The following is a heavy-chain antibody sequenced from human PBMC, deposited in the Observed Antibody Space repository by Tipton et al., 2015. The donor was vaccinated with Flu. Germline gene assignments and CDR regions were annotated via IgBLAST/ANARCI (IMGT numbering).Heavy chain of an antibody. CDR1: GGSVTSVTYY. CDR3: ARDLWNDRRAYYYYGVDV. V-gene: IGHV4-39*07. D-gene: IGHD1-1*01. Sequence: TLSLTCSVSGGSVTSVTYYWGWVRQPPGKGLEWIGSIYYSGTTYYNPSLKSRVTISVDSSKNEFSLTLASLTAADTAVYYCARDLWNDRRAYYYYGVDVWGQWTTGTVSS. CDR2: IYYSGTT. J-gene: IGHJ6*02.